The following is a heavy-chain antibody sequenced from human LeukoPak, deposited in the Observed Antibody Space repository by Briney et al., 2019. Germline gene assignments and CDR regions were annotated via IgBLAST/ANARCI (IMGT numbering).Heavy chain of an antibody. J-gene: IGHJ6*02. CDR3: ARVEFGKSSSYGMDV. CDR1: GYTFTNYS. D-gene: IGHD3-10*01. V-gene: IGHV1-18*01. CDR2: ISAYNGNT. Sequence: ALVKVACKASGYTFTNYSISWVRQAPGQGLEWMGWISAYNGNTNYAQKLQGRVIMTTDTSTNTAYMELRSLRSDDTAVYYCARVEFGKSSSYGMDVWGQGTTVTVSS.